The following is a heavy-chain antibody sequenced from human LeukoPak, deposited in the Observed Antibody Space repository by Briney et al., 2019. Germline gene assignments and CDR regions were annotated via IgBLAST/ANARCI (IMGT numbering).Heavy chain of an antibody. CDR2: ISSSSSYI. CDR1: GFTFSSYS. CDR3: PSPYYYDSSGYYFAY. J-gene: IGHJ4*02. D-gene: IGHD3-22*01. V-gene: IGHV3-21*01. Sequence: GGSLRLSCAASGFTFSSYSMNWVRQAPGKGLEWVSSISSSSSYIYYADSVKGRFTISRDNAKNSLYLQMNSLRAEDTAVYYCPSPYYYDSSGYYFAYWGQGTLVTVSS.